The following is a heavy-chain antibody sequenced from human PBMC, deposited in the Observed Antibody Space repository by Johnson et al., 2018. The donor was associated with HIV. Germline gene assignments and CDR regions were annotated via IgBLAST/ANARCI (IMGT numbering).Heavy chain of an antibody. CDR3: TRTDDTYNYDSGGYVDAFDF. V-gene: IGHV3-73*01. D-gene: IGHD3-22*01. J-gene: IGHJ3*01. Sequence: VQLVESGGVVVQPGGSLRLSCAASGLTFSDSAMHWVRQASGKGLEWVGRIRSKANSYATAFAASVKGRFTISSDDSKTTAYLQMNSLKTEDTAVYFCTRTDDTYNYDSGGYVDAFDFWGQGTMVTVSS. CDR1: GLTFSDSA. CDR2: IRSKANSYAT.